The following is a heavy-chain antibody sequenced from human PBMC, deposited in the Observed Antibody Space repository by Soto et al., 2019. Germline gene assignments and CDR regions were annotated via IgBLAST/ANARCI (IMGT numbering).Heavy chain of an antibody. V-gene: IGHV1-8*01. J-gene: IGHJ6*03. Sequence: ASVEVSCKASGYTFTSYDINWARQATGQGLEWMGWMNPNSGNTGYAQKFQGRVTMTRNTSISTAYMELSSLRSEDTAVYYCARRGYVYSSYYLDVWAKGPRSRPP. CDR2: MNPNSGNT. CDR3: ARRGYVYSSYYLDV. CDR1: GYTFTSYD. D-gene: IGHD5-12*01.